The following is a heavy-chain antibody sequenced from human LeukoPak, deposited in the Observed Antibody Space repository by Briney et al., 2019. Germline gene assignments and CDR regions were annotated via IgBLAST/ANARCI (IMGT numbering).Heavy chain of an antibody. V-gene: IGHV3-30*03. CDR2: VSDDGRTK. CDR3: ARVAPGDYYYMDV. J-gene: IGHJ6*03. Sequence: GGSLRLSCAASGFTFSSFGIHWVRQAPGKGLEWVAVVSDDGRTKYYAASVEGRFTISRDNSRNTLYLQMNSLRDEDTAVYYCARVAPGDYYYMDVWGKGTTVTVSS. CDR1: GFTFSSFG. D-gene: IGHD5-12*01.